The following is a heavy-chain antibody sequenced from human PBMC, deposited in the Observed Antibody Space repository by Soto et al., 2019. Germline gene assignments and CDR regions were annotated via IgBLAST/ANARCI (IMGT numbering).Heavy chain of an antibody. Sequence: QITLKESGPALVNPTQTLTLTCTFSGFSLTTSGVGVGWIRQPPGKALEGLGLIYWDNDRRYSPSQRNSLTITKDTSKNQVVLTMTNTDPVDKATYYCAHRRGGYNWNDGNFDYWGQGTLVTVSS. CDR1: GFSLTTSGVG. V-gene: IGHV2-5*02. CDR3: AHRRGGYNWNDGNFDY. J-gene: IGHJ4*02. D-gene: IGHD1-1*01. CDR2: IYWDNDR.